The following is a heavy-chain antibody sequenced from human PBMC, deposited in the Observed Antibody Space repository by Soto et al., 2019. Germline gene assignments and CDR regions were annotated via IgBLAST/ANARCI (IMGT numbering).Heavy chain of an antibody. Sequence: SETLSLTCTVSGGSISSKSYSWGWIRQPPGKGLEWIGTFYYSENTYYNPSLKSRVTISADKSISTAYLQWSSLKASDTAMYYCAGGGVRGVITRTRDYYGMDVWGQGTTVTVSS. J-gene: IGHJ6*02. CDR3: AGGGVRGVITRTRDYYGMDV. CDR1: GGSISSKSYS. CDR2: FYYSENT. D-gene: IGHD3-10*01. V-gene: IGHV4-39*07.